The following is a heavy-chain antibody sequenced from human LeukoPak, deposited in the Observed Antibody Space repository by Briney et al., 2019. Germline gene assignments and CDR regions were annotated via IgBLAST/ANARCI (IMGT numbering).Heavy chain of an antibody. Sequence: SETLSLTCTVSGGSISSYYWSWIRQPPGKGLEWIGYIYHSGSTNYNSSLKSRVTISVDTPRNQFSLKVNSVTAADTAVYYCARDTISGHFDYWGQGTLVTVSS. V-gene: IGHV4-59*01. J-gene: IGHJ4*02. CDR2: IYHSGST. D-gene: IGHD6-25*01. CDR1: GGSISSYY. CDR3: ARDTISGHFDY.